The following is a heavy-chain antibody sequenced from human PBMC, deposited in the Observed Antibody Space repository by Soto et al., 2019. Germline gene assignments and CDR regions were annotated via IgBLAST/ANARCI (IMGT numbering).Heavy chain of an antibody. D-gene: IGHD2-21*01. J-gene: IGHJ6*02. CDR1: GSTFTSDY. V-gene: IGHV1-46*01. CDR2: INPSGGST. Sequence: VSVKGSWKASGSTFTSDYRHWVRQAPGQGLEWMGIINPSGGSTSYAQKFQGRVTMTRDTSTSTVYMELSSLRSEDTAVYYCARERIVVTPLGMDVWGQGTTVTVSS. CDR3: ARERIVVTPLGMDV.